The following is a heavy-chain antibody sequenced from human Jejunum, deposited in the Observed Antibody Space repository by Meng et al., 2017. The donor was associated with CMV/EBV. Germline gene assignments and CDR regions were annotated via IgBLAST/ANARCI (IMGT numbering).Heavy chain of an antibody. D-gene: IGHD6-19*01. V-gene: IGHV6-1*01. J-gene: IGHJ4*02. Sequence: QVKLQQSGPGLVKPSETPSLTCAISGDSVSRNSGAWHWIRQSPSRGLEWLGRTYYRSKWYSEYAPSVKSRIVINPDTSKNQFSLQVNSVTPEDTAVYYCAREGGWNYFDYWGQGALVTVSS. CDR2: TYYRSKWYS. CDR1: GDSVSRNSGA. CDR3: AREGGWNYFDY.